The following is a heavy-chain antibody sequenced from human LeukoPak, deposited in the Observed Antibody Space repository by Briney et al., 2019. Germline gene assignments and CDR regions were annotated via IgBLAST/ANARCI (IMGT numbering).Heavy chain of an antibody. Sequence: SETLSLTYAVYGGSFSGYYWSWIRQPPGKGLEWIGEINHSGSTNYNPSLKSRVTISVDTSKNQFSLKLSSVTAADTAVYYCARGDKLRKRQSYYYYYYMDVWGKGTTVTVSS. CDR3: ARGDKLRKRQSYYYYYYMDV. J-gene: IGHJ6*03. CDR1: GGSFSGYY. D-gene: IGHD1-1*01. CDR2: INHSGST. V-gene: IGHV4-34*01.